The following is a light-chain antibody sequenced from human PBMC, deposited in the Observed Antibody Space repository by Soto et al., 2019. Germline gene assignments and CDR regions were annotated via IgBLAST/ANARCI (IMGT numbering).Light chain of an antibody. J-gene: IGLJ1*01. V-gene: IGLV2-11*01. Sequence: QSALTQPRSVSGSPGQSVTISCTGTSSDVGGYNYVSWYQQHPGKAPKLMISDVSKRPSGVPDRFSGSKSGNTASLTISGLQAEDEAHYCCCSFSGGPYVFGAGTKLTVL. CDR3: CSFSGGPYV. CDR2: DVS. CDR1: SSDVGGYNY.